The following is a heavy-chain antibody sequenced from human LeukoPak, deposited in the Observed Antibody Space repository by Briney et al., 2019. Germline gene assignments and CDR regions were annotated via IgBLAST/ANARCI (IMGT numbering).Heavy chain of an antibody. Sequence: PSETLSLTCTVSGYSISSGYYWGWIRQPPGKGLEWIGSIYHSGCTYYNPSLKSRVTISVDTSKNQFSLKLSSVTAADTAVYYCARGGYSSGWCTDYWGQGTLVTVSS. CDR1: GYSISSGYY. CDR3: ARGGYSSGWCTDY. CDR2: IYHSGCT. J-gene: IGHJ4*02. D-gene: IGHD6-19*01. V-gene: IGHV4-38-2*02.